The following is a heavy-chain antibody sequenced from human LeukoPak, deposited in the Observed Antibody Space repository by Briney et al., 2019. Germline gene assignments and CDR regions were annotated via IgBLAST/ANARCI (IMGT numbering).Heavy chain of an antibody. CDR3: TTDRAILFDY. V-gene: IGHV3-21*03. Sequence: GGSLRLSCAASGFTFSTYAMNWVRQAPGEGLEWVSSIGGSSTSLYYADSLKGRFTISRDNAKNSLYLQLNSLKTEDTAVYYCTTDRAILFDYWGQGTLVTVSS. CDR2: IGGSSTSL. D-gene: IGHD2-2*02. CDR1: GFTFSTYA. J-gene: IGHJ4*02.